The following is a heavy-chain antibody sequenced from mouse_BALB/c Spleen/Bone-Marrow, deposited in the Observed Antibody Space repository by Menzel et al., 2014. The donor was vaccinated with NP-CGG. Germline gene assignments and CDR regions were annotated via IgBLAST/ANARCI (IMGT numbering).Heavy chain of an antibody. V-gene: IGHV1-77*01. CDR3: ARDYYGSSGAMDY. CDR1: GYTFTDYV. Sequence: QVQLQQSGPELVKPGASVKMSCKAPGYTFTDYVISWVKQRTGQGLEWIGEIYPGSGSTYCNEKFKGKATLTADKSSNTAYMQLSSLTSEDSAVYFCARDYYGSSGAMDYWGQGTSVTVSS. J-gene: IGHJ4*01. D-gene: IGHD1-1*01. CDR2: IYPGSGST.